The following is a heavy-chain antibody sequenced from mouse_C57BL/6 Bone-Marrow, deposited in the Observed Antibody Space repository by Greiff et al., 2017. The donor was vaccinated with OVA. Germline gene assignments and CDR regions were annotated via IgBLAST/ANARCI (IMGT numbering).Heavy chain of an antibody. CDR3: ARVGVTRNYYAMDY. CDR1: GFTFSSYA. V-gene: IGHV5-4*01. J-gene: IGHJ4*01. CDR2: ISDGGSYT. Sequence: DVQLVESGGGLVKPGGSLKLSCAASGFTFSSYAMSWVRQTPEKRLEWVATISDGGSYTYYPDNVKGRFTISRDNAKNNLYLQMSHLKSEDTAMYYCARVGVTRNYYAMDYWGQGNSVTVSS. D-gene: IGHD2-5*01.